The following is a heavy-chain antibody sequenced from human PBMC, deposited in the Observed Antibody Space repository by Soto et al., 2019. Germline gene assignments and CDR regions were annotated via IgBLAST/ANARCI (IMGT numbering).Heavy chain of an antibody. Sequence: QVQLVQSGAEVKKPGASVKVSCKASGYTFTSYYMHWVRQAPGQGLEWMGIINPSGGSTTYAQKFQGRLTMTRDTSTSTVYMDLSSLRSEDTAVSYCARVGGYTYGAVDYWGQGTLVTVSS. CDR1: GYTFTSYY. J-gene: IGHJ4*02. CDR2: INPSGGST. V-gene: IGHV1-46*01. CDR3: ARVGGYTYGAVDY. D-gene: IGHD5-18*01.